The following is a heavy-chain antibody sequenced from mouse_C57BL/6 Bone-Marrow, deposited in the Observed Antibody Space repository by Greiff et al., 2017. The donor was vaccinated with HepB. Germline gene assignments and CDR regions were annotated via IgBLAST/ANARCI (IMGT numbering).Heavy chain of an antibody. Sequence: VQLQHSGAELVKPGASVKISCKASGYTFTDYYMNWVKQSHGKSLEWIGDINPNNGGTSYNQKFKGKATLTVDKSSSTAYMELRSLTSEDSAVYYCASGGDGYYGFAYWGQGTLVTVSA. V-gene: IGHV1-26*01. J-gene: IGHJ3*01. CDR1: GYTFTDYY. D-gene: IGHD2-3*01. CDR3: ASGGDGYYGFAY. CDR2: INPNNGGT.